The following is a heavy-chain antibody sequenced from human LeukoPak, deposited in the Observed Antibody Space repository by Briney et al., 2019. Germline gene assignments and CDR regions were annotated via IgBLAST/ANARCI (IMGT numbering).Heavy chain of an antibody. CDR3: AKGTMVTTYNWDH. D-gene: IGHD4-17*01. Sequence: GGSLRLSCAASGFTFSSFGMNWVRQAPGKGLEWVSYISDSSSLTYYADSVKGRFTISRDNSKNTLYLQMSSLRAEDTAVYYCAKGTMVTTYNWDHWGQGTLVTVSS. V-gene: IGHV3-48*01. J-gene: IGHJ4*02. CDR2: ISDSSSLT. CDR1: GFTFSSFG.